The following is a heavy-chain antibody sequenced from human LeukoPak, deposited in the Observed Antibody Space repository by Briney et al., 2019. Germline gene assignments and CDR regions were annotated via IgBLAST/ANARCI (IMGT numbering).Heavy chain of an antibody. V-gene: IGHV3-23*01. D-gene: IGHD2/OR15-2a*01. CDR2: ISGSGGST. J-gene: IGHJ3*02. CDR3: TTSRGAFDI. CDR1: GFTFSSYA. Sequence: QSGGSLRLSCAASGFTFSSYAMSWVRQAPGKGLEWVSAISGSGGSTYYADSVKGRFTISRDNSKNTLYLQMNSLKTEDTAVYYCTTSRGAFDIWGQGTMVTVSS.